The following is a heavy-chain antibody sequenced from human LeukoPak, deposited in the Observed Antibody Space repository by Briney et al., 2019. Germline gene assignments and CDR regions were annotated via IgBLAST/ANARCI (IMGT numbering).Heavy chain of an antibody. Sequence: GGSLRLSCTASGFTFGDYAMSWVRQAPGKGLEWVSHIGGSGGITHYADSVKGRFTISRDKAKNLVFLQMNSLRAEDTAVYYCAKDSSSWFTFDYWGQGTLVTVSS. CDR2: IGGSGGIT. J-gene: IGHJ4*02. D-gene: IGHD6-13*01. CDR1: GFTFGDYA. CDR3: AKDSSSWFTFDY. V-gene: IGHV3-23*01.